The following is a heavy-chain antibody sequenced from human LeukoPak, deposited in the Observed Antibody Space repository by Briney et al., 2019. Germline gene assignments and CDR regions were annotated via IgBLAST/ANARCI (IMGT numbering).Heavy chain of an antibody. D-gene: IGHD4-23*01. J-gene: IGHJ4*02. CDR3: AREGVVTPFDY. CDR2: ISNSRNTS. CDR1: GFTFNSFN. V-gene: IGHV3-48*01. Sequence: PGGSLRLSCAASGFTFNSFNMGWVRQAPGKGLEWISFISNSRNTSHYADSMKGRFTISRDNAKSSLYLQMNNLIPEDTAVYYCAREGVVTPFDYWGQGALVIVSS.